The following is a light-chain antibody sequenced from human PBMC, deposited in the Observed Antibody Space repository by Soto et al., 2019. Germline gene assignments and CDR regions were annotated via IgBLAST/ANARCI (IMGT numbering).Light chain of an antibody. CDR1: QSVSGW. CDR2: KAS. J-gene: IGKJ1*01. V-gene: IGKV1-5*03. Sequence: EIQITQSPSALSATVGDTVTVTCRASQSVSGWLAWYQQKPGEAPKLLIYKASTLKSGVPSRFSGSGSGTEFTLTISSLQPDDFATYYCQHYNSYSEAFGQGTKV. CDR3: QHYNSYSEA.